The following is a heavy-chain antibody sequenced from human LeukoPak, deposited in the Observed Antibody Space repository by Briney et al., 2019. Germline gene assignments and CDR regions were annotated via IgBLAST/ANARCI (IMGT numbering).Heavy chain of an antibody. Sequence: ASGPTLVNPTQTLALTCTFSGFSLSTSGVGVGWIRQPPGKALEWLALIYWDDDKRCSPSLKSRLTITKDTSKNQVVLTMTNMDPVDTATYYCAHRTLLWFGFDPWGQGTLVTVSS. V-gene: IGHV2-5*02. CDR1: GFSLSTSGVG. CDR2: IYWDDDK. D-gene: IGHD3-10*01. CDR3: AHRTLLWFGFDP. J-gene: IGHJ5*02.